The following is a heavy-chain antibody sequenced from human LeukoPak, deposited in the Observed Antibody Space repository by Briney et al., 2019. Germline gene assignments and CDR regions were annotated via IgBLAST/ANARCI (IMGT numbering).Heavy chain of an antibody. V-gene: IGHV4-34*01. J-gene: IGHJ4*02. Sequence: SETLSLTCAAYGGSFSGYYWSWIRQPPGKGLEWIGEINHSGSTNYNPSLKSRVTISVDTSKNQFSLKLSSVTAADTAVYYCARGYDYVWGSYVYYFDYWGQGTLVTVSS. CDR3: ARGYDYVWGSYVYYFDY. CDR2: INHSGST. CDR1: GGSFSGYY. D-gene: IGHD3-16*01.